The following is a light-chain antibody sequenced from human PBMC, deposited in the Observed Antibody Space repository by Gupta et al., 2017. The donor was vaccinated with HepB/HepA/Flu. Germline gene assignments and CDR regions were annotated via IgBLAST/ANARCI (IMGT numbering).Light chain of an antibody. J-gene: IGKJ1*01. Sequence: DIQMTQFPSTLSASIGDRVTITCLSRDNVNRWLAWSPEQPGKAPNLLLNHVFNVETGVSSRFPGSGSGREFTLTISIRQPNHFATYFSQYWHSYPWTFGQGAKVEVK. CDR1: DNVNRW. CDR2: HVF. CDR3: QYWHSYPWT. V-gene: IGKV1-5*01.